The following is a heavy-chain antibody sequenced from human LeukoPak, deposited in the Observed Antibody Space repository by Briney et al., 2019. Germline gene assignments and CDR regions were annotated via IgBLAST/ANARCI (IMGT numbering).Heavy chain of an antibody. V-gene: IGHV1-69*04. CDR1: GGTFSSYT. D-gene: IGHD1-26*01. Sequence: RASVKVSCKASGGTFSSYTISWVRQAPGQGLEWMGRIIPILGIANYAQKFQGRVTITADKSTSTAYMGLSSLRSEDTAVYYCARDAGATPRSGMDVWGQGTTVTVSS. CDR3: ARDAGATPRSGMDV. CDR2: IIPILGIA. J-gene: IGHJ6*02.